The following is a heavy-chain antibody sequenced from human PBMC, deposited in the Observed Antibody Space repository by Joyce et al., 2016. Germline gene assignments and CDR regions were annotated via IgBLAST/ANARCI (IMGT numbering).Heavy chain of an antibody. D-gene: IGHD3-16*01. Sequence: QVHLQESGPGLVKPSETLSLTCTVSGDSVTSLFWNWIRQPPGKGLEWVAHISSTGSTKYNPSLKSRATISLDAPGNQFSLKLTSVTAADTAIYYCARDGGYYFDYWGQGTLVAVSS. CDR2: ISSTGST. V-gene: IGHV4-59*02. J-gene: IGHJ4*02. CDR3: ARDGGYYFDY. CDR1: GDSVTSLF.